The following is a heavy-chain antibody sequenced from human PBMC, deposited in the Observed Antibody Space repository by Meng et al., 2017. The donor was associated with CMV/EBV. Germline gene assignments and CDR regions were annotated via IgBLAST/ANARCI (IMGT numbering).Heavy chain of an antibody. CDR1: GFTFSSYA. Sequence: GGSLRLSCAASGFTFSSYAMHWVRQAPGKGLEWVAVVSYDGSNKYYADSVKGRFTISRDNSKNTLYLQMNSLRAEDTAVYYCARMDIVVVPAAILVGAFDIWGQGTMVT. D-gene: IGHD2-2*02. CDR2: VSYDGSNK. V-gene: IGHV3-30-3*01. CDR3: ARMDIVVVPAAILVGAFDI. J-gene: IGHJ3*02.